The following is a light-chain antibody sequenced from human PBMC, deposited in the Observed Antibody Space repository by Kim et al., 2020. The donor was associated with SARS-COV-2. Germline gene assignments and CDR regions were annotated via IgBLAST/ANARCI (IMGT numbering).Light chain of an antibody. CDR2: DAS. CDR3: QQYSSYPYT. CDR1: QRISGW. V-gene: IGKV1-5*01. Sequence: GDRVVITCRSSQRISGWLAWYQQKPGEPPKLLIYDASALESGVPSRFSGSGSGTEFTLTISSLQPDDFASYYYQQYSSYPYTFGQGTKLEI. J-gene: IGKJ2*01.